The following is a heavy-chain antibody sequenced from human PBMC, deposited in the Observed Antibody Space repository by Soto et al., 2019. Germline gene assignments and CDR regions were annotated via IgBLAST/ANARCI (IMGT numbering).Heavy chain of an antibody. CDR2: IKAANGDT. CDR1: GYRFTAYA. CDR3: ARSAISPSGGLIGPFDF. D-gene: IGHD3-16*02. Sequence: QVHPVQSGAEERKPGASVRVSCETSGYRFTAYAIHWVRQAPGQRPEWMGWIKAANGDTRYAQNFQTRLTITTDTSASTAYMDLSSLRFEDTAVYYCARSAISPSGGLIGPFDFWGQGNLVAVSS. J-gene: IGHJ4*02. V-gene: IGHV1-3*05.